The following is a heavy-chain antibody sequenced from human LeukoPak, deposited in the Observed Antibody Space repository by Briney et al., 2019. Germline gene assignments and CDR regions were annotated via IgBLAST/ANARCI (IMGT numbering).Heavy chain of an antibody. Sequence: GASVKVSCKASGGTFSIYAISWVRQAPGQGLEWMGGIIPIFGTANYAQKFQGRVTITADESTSTAYMELSSLRSEDTAVYYCASLDILTGRNFDYWGQGTLVTVSS. CDR2: IIPIFGTA. CDR1: GGTFSIYA. J-gene: IGHJ4*02. CDR3: ASLDILTGRNFDY. D-gene: IGHD3-9*01. V-gene: IGHV1-69*13.